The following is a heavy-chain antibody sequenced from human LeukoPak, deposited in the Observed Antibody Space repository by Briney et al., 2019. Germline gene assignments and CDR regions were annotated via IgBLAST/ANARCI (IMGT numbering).Heavy chain of an antibody. J-gene: IGHJ6*02. D-gene: IGHD2-2*01. CDR3: ARVSNGSNWIGGYYYGMDV. Sequence: SETLSLTCTVSGGSISSYYWSWIRQPPGKGLEWIGYIYYSGSTNYNPSLKSRVTISVDTSKNQFSLKLSSVTAADTAVYYCARVSNGSNWIGGYYYGMDVWGQGTTVTVSS. V-gene: IGHV4-59*08. CDR1: GGSISSYY. CDR2: IYYSGST.